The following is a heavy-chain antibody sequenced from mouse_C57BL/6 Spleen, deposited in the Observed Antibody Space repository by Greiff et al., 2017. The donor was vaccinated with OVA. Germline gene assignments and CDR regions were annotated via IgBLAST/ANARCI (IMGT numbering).Heavy chain of an antibody. CDR2: ISDGGSYT. CDR1: GFTFSSYA. Sequence: EVQLVESGGGLVKPGGSLKLSCAASGFTFSSYAMSWVRQTPEKRLEWVATISDGGSYTYYPDNVKGRFTISRDNAKNNLYLQMSHLKSEDTAMYYCARDQDSYYYGSSSLAYWGQGTLVTVSA. J-gene: IGHJ3*01. CDR3: ARDQDSYYYGSSSLAY. V-gene: IGHV5-4*01. D-gene: IGHD1-1*01.